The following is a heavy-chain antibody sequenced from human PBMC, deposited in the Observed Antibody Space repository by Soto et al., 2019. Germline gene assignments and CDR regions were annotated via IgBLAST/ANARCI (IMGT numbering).Heavy chain of an antibody. Sequence: GGSLRLSCAASGFTFSSYWMSWVRQAPGKGLEWVANIKQDGSEKYYVDSVKGRFTISRDNAKNSLYLQMTNMDPVDTATYYCAHRLGYGSGSDYFDYWGQGTPVTVSS. J-gene: IGHJ4*02. D-gene: IGHD3-10*01. CDR2: IKQDGSEK. CDR1: GFTFSSYW. CDR3: AHRLGYGSGSDYFDY. V-gene: IGHV3-7*05.